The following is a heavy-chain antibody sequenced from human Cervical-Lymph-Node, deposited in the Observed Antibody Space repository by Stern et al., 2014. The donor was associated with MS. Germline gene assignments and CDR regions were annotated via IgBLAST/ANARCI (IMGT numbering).Heavy chain of an antibody. V-gene: IGHV3-74*01. CDR1: GFTFSHYW. CDR2: IDSDGSST. J-gene: IGHJ6*02. CDR3: VRDNYGVDV. Sequence: EVQLVESGGGLVQPGGSLRLSCTASGFTFSHYWMQWVRQAPGKGLVWVSHIDSDGSSTTYADSVKGRFTVSRDNAKSTLYLQMNSLGAEDTAVYYCVRDNYGVDVWGQGTTVTVSS.